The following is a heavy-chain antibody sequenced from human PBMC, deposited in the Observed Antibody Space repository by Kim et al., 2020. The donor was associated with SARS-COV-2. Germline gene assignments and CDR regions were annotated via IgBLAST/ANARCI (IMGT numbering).Heavy chain of an antibody. CDR3: ARGVPGY. V-gene: IGHV4-34*01. J-gene: IGHJ4*02. Sequence: SETLSLTCAVYGGSFSDYQWSWLRQSPGKGLEWIGQINHSGSTKYNPSLKSRVTISVDASRKQFSLKLTSVTAADTAVYYCARGVPGYWGQGSLVTVSS. CDR1: GGSFSDYQ. CDR2: INHSGST.